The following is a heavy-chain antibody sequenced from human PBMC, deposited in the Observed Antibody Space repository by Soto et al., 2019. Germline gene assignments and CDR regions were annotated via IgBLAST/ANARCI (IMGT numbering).Heavy chain of an antibody. V-gene: IGHV1-18*01. CDR1: GYTFTSYG. D-gene: IGHD6-19*01. CDR2: ISAYNGNT. Sequence: ASVKVSCKASGYTFTSYGISWVRQAPGQGLEWVGWISAYNGNTNYAQKLQGRVTMTTDTSTSTAYMELRSLRSDDTAVYYCARHQRAVAGDYYYYGMDVWGQGTTVTVSS. J-gene: IGHJ6*02. CDR3: ARHQRAVAGDYYYYGMDV.